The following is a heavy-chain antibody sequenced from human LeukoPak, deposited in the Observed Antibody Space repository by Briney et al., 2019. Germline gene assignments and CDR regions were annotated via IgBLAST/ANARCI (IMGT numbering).Heavy chain of an antibody. CDR2: ISSSSSTI. V-gene: IGHV3-48*01. J-gene: IGHJ4*02. Sequence: PGGSLRLSCAASGFTFSSYSMNWVRQAPGKGLEWVSYISSSSSTIYYADSAKGRFTISRDNAKNSLYLQMNSLRAEDTAVYYCARDQGSGYQSRGFDYWGQGTLVTVSS. D-gene: IGHD5-12*01. CDR3: ARDQGSGYQSRGFDY. CDR1: GFTFSSYS.